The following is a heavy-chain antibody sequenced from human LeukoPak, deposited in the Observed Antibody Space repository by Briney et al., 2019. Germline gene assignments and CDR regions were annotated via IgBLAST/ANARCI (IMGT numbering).Heavy chain of an antibody. Sequence: GGSLRLSCAASGFTFNNYATTWVRQAPGKGLEWVSAISGSGGRTYYADSVKGRFTISRDNSKNTLYLQMNSLRAEDTAVYYCAKGRGSSKGGNWFDPWGQGTLVTVSS. CDR3: AKGRGSSKGGNWFDP. CDR1: GFTFNNYA. D-gene: IGHD3-10*01. J-gene: IGHJ5*02. V-gene: IGHV3-23*01. CDR2: ISGSGGRT.